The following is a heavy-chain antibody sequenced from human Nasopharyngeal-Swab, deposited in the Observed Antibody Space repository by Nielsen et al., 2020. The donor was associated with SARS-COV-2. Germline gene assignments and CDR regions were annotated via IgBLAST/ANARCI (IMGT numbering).Heavy chain of an antibody. J-gene: IGHJ4*02. CDR2: ISSSSSYT. V-gene: IGHV3-11*06. Sequence: GESLKISCAASGFTFSDYYMSWIRQAPGKGLEWVSYISSSSSYTNYADSVKGRFTISRDNAKNSLYLQMDSLRAEDTAVYYCSRDPRPLDFWGQGTLVTVSS. CDR1: GFTFSDYY. CDR3: SRDPRPLDF.